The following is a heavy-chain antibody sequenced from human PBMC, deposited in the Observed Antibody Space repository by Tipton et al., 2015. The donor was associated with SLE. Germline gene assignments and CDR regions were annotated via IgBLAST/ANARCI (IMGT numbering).Heavy chain of an antibody. CDR3: ARGLREIVVDLGNYFDY. Sequence: SLRLSCAASGFTFSSYAMHWVRQAPGKGLEWVAVISYDGSNKYYADSVKGRFTISRDNSKNTLYLQMNSLRAEDTAVYYCARGLREIVVDLGNYFDYWGQGTLVTVSS. J-gene: IGHJ4*02. CDR1: GFTFSSYA. CDR2: ISYDGSNK. V-gene: IGHV3-30-3*01. D-gene: IGHD3-22*01.